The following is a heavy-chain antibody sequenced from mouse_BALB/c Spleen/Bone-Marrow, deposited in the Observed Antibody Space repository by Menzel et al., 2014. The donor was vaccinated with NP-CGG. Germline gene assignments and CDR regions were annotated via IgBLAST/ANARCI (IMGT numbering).Heavy chain of an antibody. D-gene: IGHD2-1*01. J-gene: IGHJ4*01. CDR1: GYAFSSYW. CDR2: IYPGDGDT. CDR3: ARGDGNYPFYAMDY. V-gene: IGHV1-80*01. Sequence: VQLVESGAELVRPGSSVKISCKASGYAFSSYWMNWVKQRPGQGLEWIGQIYPGDGDTNYNGKFKGKATLTADKSSSTAYMQLSNLTSEDSAVYFCARGDGNYPFYAMDYWGQGTSVTVSS.